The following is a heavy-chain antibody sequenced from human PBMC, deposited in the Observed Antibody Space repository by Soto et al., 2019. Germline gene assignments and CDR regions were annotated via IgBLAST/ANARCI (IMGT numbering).Heavy chain of an antibody. D-gene: IGHD3-22*01. Sequence: SETQSLTCTVADGYISSGGYYWSWIRQHPGKGLEWIGYIYYSGSTYYNPSLKSRVTISVDTSKNQFSLKLSSVTAADTAVYYCARDPIDSRLGSWGQGTLVTVSS. J-gene: IGHJ5*01. CDR3: ARDPIDSRLGS. V-gene: IGHV4-31*03. CDR1: DGYISSGGYY. CDR2: IYYSGST.